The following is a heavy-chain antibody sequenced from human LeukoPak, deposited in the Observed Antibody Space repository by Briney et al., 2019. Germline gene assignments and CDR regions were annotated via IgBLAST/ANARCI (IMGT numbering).Heavy chain of an antibody. CDR2: INHSGST. V-gene: IGHV4-34*01. CDR3: ARGGIVAAGRGVAVAGMKY. Sequence: SETLSLTCAVYGGSFSGYYWSWIRQPPGKGLEWIGEINHSGSTNYNPSVKSRVTISVDTSKNQFSLKLSSVTAADTAVYYCARGGIVAAGRGVAVAGMKYWGQGTLVTVSS. J-gene: IGHJ4*02. D-gene: IGHD6-13*01. CDR1: GGSFSGYY.